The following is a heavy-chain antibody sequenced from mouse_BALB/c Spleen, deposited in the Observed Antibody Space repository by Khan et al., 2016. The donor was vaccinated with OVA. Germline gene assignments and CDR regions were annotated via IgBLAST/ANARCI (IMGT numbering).Heavy chain of an antibody. CDR1: GFNIKDTY. CDR2: IDPANGYT. J-gene: IGHJ3*01. Sequence: VQLQQSGAGLVKPGASVKLSCTASGFNIKDTYMHWVKQRPEQGLEWIGRIDPANGYTKYDPKFQGKATITADTSSNTAYRQLISLTSEDTAVYYCARDYWDVFAYWGQGTLVTVSA. V-gene: IGHV14-3*02. D-gene: IGHD4-1*01. CDR3: ARDYWDVFAY.